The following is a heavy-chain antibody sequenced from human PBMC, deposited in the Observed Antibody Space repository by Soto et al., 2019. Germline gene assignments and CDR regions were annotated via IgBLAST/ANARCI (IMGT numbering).Heavy chain of an antibody. J-gene: IGHJ4*02. CDR1: GFTFSSYA. V-gene: IGHV3-23*01. Sequence: GGSLKLSCAASGFTFSSYAMSWVRQAPGKGLEWVSGISGSGLSTNYADSVKGRFTISRDNSKNTLYLQMNSLRAEDTAVYCCAKMTTRLFDYRAQGSLVTVSS. CDR2: ISGSGLST. CDR3: AKMTTRLFDY. D-gene: IGHD4-17*01.